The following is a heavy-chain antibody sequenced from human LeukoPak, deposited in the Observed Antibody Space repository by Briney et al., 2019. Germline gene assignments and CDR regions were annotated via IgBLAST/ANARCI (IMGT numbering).Heavy chain of an antibody. D-gene: IGHD6-13*01. CDR2: ISGSGGST. J-gene: IGHJ3*01. CDR1: GFTFSSYG. CDR3: AMAGRAAADAFDV. Sequence: GGSLRLSCAASGFTFSSYGMSWVRQAAGKGLEWVSAISGSGGSTYYADSVKGRFNISRDNSNNTLYLQMNTLRAEDTAVYYCAMAGRAAADAFDVWGQGTMVTVSS. V-gene: IGHV3-23*01.